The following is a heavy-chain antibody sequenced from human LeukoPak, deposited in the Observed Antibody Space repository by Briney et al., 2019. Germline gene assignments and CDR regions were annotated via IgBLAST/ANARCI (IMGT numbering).Heavy chain of an antibody. CDR2: INSYGSNT. Sequence: PGGSLRLSCAGSGFTLSSYWMFWVRQAPGKGLEWVSRINSYGSNTIYADSVKGRFTISRDNAKNTLYLQMSSLRADDTAVYYCSRGKIMGDDFDYWGQGTLVTVSS. CDR3: SRGKIMGDDFDY. J-gene: IGHJ4*02. CDR1: GFTLSSYW. D-gene: IGHD2-21*02. V-gene: IGHV3-74*01.